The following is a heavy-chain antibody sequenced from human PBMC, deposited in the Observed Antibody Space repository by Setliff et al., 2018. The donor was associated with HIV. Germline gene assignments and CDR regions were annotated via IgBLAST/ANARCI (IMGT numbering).Heavy chain of an antibody. V-gene: IGHV1-2*02. CDR1: GYNLSSHY. CDR3: TRDLTNSNTLCGVLNFVFDL. J-gene: IGHJ4*02. CDR2: INPQTGGT. D-gene: IGHD3-10*01. Sequence: ASVKVSCKASGYNLSSHYIHWVRQAPGHRPEWVGWINPQTGGTNFAQKFQGRITMTSDTSFNTVFIELSRLKSYDTALYYCTRDLTNSNTLCGVLNFVFDLWGQGTLVTVSS.